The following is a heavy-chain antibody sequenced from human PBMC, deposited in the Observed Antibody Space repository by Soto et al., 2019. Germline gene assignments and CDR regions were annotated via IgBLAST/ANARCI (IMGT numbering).Heavy chain of an antibody. J-gene: IGHJ4*02. CDR2: MYHSGST. D-gene: IGHD2-15*01. Sequence: SETLSLTCAVSGGSISSGDYSWSWIRQPPGKGLEWIGYMYHSGSTYYNPSLKSRFTISIDTSKNQFFLKLISVTAADTSVYYCERSQGCFWSQGTLVIVSA. V-gene: IGHV4-30-2*02. CDR1: GGSISSGDYS. CDR3: ERSQGCF.